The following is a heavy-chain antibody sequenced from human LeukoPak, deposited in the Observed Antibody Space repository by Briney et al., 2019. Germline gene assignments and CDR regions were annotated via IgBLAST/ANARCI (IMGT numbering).Heavy chain of an antibody. Sequence: SETLSLTRTVSGGSISSGSYYWSWIRQPAGKGLEWIGRIYTSGSTNYNPSLKSRVTISVDTSKNQFSLRLSSVTAADTAVYYCARDVWFGAGRTFDYWGQGTLVTVSS. V-gene: IGHV4-61*02. D-gene: IGHD3-10*01. CDR1: GGSISSGSYY. J-gene: IGHJ4*02. CDR3: ARDVWFGAGRTFDY. CDR2: IYTSGST.